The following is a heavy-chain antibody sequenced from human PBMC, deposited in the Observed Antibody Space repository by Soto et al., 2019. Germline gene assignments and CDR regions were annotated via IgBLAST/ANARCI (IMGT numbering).Heavy chain of an antibody. D-gene: IGHD2-15*01. CDR1: GGSINSGTHY. CDR2: IYYSGVT. Sequence: SETLSLTCTVSGGSINSGTHYWGWIRQPPGKGLEWIGSIYYSGVTYYSPPLKSRVTISVDTSKSQFSLKLTSVTATDTAVYYCARHTGYCSGSSCYSIYFEYWGQGSLVTVSS. J-gene: IGHJ4*02. CDR3: ARHTGYCSGSSCYSIYFEY. V-gene: IGHV4-39*01.